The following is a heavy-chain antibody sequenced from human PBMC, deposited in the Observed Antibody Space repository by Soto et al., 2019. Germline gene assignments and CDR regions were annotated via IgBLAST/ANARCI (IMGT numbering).Heavy chain of an antibody. J-gene: IGHJ5*02. D-gene: IGHD3-3*01. Sequence: GGSLRLSCTASGFTFGDYAMSWFRQAPGKGLEWVGFIRSKAYGGTTEYAASVKGRFTISRDDSKSIAYLQMNSLKTEDTAVYYCTRADFWSGYSNWFDPWGQGTLVTVSS. CDR2: IRSKAYGGTT. V-gene: IGHV3-49*03. CDR1: GFTFGDYA. CDR3: TRADFWSGYSNWFDP.